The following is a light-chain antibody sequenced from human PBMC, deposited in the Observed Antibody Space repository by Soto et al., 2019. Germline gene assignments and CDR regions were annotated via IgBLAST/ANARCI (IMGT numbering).Light chain of an antibody. Sequence: ENVLTQSPGTLSLSPGERATLSCRASQSVSSSYLTWYQQKPGQAPRLLIYGASSRATDIPDRFSGSGSGTDFTLTISRLEPEDFAVYYCQQCDSSPVTFGQGTKLEIK. J-gene: IGKJ2*01. CDR2: GAS. CDR3: QQCDSSPVT. V-gene: IGKV3-20*01. CDR1: QSVSSSY.